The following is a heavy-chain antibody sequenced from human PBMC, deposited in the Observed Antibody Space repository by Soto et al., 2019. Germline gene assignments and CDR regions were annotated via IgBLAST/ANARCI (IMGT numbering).Heavy chain of an antibody. CDR1: GASLSSSY. J-gene: IGHJ2*01. CDR2: IYFTGSN. V-gene: IGHV4-4*07. D-gene: IGHD1-1*01. CDR3: GRDPQGPTTEGAPSYFDL. Sequence: PSETLSLTCTFSGASLSSSYWSGIRRPAGKGLEWIGRIYFTGSNNYDPSLRGRVTLSVDTSKNPFSLRLNSVPAADTAMYYCGRDPQGPTTEGAPSYFDLWGRGTLGTVSS.